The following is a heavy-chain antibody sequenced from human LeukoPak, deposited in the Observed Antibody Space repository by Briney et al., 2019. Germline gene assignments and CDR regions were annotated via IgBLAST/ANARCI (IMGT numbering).Heavy chain of an antibody. Sequence: ASVKVSCKTSGGAFSSYAISWVRQAPGQGLEWMGGIISIFGTANYAQKFQGRVTITADESTSTAYMEPSSLRSEDTAVYYCARGTYYYDSSGYYYVQYDAFDIWGQGTMVTVSS. CDR2: IISIFGTA. CDR3: ARGTYYYDSSGYYYVQYDAFDI. V-gene: IGHV1-69*13. J-gene: IGHJ3*02. CDR1: GGAFSSYA. D-gene: IGHD3-22*01.